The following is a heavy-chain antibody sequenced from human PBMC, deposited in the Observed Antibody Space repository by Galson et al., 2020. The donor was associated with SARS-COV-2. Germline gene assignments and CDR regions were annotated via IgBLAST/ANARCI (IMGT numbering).Heavy chain of an antibody. D-gene: IGHD3-3*01. CDR2: IYYSGST. V-gene: IGHV4-31*03. CDR1: GGSISSGGYY. J-gene: IGHJ5*02. CDR3: ARVHGYITIFGVVIVNWFDP. Sequence: PSETLSLTCTVSGGSISSGGYYWSWIRQHPGKGLEWIGYIYYSGSTYYNPSLKSRVTISVDTSKNQFSLKLSSVTAADTAVYYCARVHGYITIFGVVIVNWFDPWGQGTLVTVSS.